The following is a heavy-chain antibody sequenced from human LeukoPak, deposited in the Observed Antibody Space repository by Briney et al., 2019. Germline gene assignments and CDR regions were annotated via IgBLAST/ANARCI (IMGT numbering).Heavy chain of an antibody. D-gene: IGHD3-22*01. CDR3: ARGIVVITPSDAFDI. J-gene: IGHJ3*02. CDR2: IIPIFGTA. V-gene: IGHV1-69*06. Sequence: SVKVSCKATGGTFSSYAISWVRQAPGQGLEWMGGIIPIFGTANYAQKFQGRVTITADKSTSTAYMELSSLRSEDTAVYYCARGIVVITPSDAFDIWGQGTIVTVSS. CDR1: GGTFSSYA.